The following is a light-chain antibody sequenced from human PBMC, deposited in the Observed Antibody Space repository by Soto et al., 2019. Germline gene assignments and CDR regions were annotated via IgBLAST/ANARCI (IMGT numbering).Light chain of an antibody. CDR1: SSDVGGYNY. CDR3: CSYAGGYTYV. V-gene: IGLV2-11*01. J-gene: IGLJ1*01. CDR2: DVT. Sequence: QSALTQPRSVSGSPGQSVTISCTGTSSDVGGYNYVSWYQQHPGKAPNLMIYDVTKRPSGVPDRFSGSKSGNTASLTISGHQAEDEADYYCCSYAGGYTYVFGTGTKLTVL.